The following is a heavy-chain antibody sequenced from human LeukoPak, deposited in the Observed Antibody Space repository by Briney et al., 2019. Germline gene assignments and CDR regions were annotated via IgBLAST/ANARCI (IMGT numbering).Heavy chain of an antibody. V-gene: IGHV3-7*01. Sequence: GGSLRLSCAASGFTFRSYAMSWVRQAPGKGLEWVANIKQDGSEKYYVDSMKGRFTISRDNAKNSLYLQMNSLRAEDTAVYYCARERPYCSSTSCYIWSYYYYYMDVWGKGTTVTVSS. J-gene: IGHJ6*03. D-gene: IGHD2-2*02. CDR3: ARERPYCSSTSCYIWSYYYYYMDV. CDR2: IKQDGSEK. CDR1: GFTFRSYA.